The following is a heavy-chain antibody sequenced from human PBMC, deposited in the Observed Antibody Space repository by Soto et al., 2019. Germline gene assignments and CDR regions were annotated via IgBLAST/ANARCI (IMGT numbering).Heavy chain of an antibody. D-gene: IGHD5-18*01. V-gene: IGHV4-30-4*01. Sequence: QVQLQESGPGLVKPSQTLSLTCTVSGDSISSSNNYWSWIRQPPGEGLEWIGFISYSGTTSYSPSLKSRLAISLDTSKNRLSLSLSPVTAADTAVYCCARGRGYSYGLDPSGQGPLVTVSS. CDR2: ISYSGTT. J-gene: IGHJ5*02. CDR1: GDSISSSNNY. CDR3: ARGRGYSYGLDP.